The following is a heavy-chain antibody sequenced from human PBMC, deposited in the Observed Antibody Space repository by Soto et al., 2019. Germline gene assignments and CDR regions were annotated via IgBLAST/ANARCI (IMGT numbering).Heavy chain of an antibody. CDR1: GFTFSSYG. CDR3: ARDPILEPDGGWYDYYGMDV. V-gene: IGHV3-33*01. J-gene: IGHJ6*02. D-gene: IGHD1-1*01. Sequence: QVQLVESGGGVVQPGRSLRLSCAASGFTFSSYGMHWVRQAPGKGLEWVAVIWYDGSNKYYADSVKGRFTISRDNSKNTLYLQMNSLRAEDTAVYYCARDPILEPDGGWYDYYGMDVWGQGTTVTVSS. CDR2: IWYDGSNK.